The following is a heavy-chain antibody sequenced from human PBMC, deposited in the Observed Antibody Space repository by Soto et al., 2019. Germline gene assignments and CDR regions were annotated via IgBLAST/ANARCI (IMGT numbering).Heavy chain of an antibody. CDR3: ARGSTQSYPGSRIFDC. Sequence: PVGSVRLSCVASGLTFGSRAMSWVRQAPGEGLQWVATITDNGGDAKYADSVRGRFVISRDNSKKTLYLQMTSLTAEDSAMYFCARGSTQSYPGSRIFDCWGRGTLVTVSS. D-gene: IGHD3-10*01. CDR2: ITDNGGDA. CDR1: GLTFGSRA. V-gene: IGHV3-23*01. J-gene: IGHJ4*02.